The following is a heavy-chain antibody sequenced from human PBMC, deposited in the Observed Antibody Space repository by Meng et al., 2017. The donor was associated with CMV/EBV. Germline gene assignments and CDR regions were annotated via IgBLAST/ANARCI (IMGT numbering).Heavy chain of an antibody. D-gene: IGHD3-16*01. J-gene: IGHJ3*02. CDR1: GGPLSASDYH. Sequence: QVSGPGRVQPSEPLVLLCSVSGGPLSASDYHWVVVRQPPGKGLEWIGGLLYGETTYYNPSLESRVTISIDTSKNQLSLKLTSVTAADTALYSCARANRGIYDAFDIWGQGTAVTVSS. CDR3: ARANRGIYDAFDI. CDR2: LLYGETT. V-gene: IGHV4-39*07.